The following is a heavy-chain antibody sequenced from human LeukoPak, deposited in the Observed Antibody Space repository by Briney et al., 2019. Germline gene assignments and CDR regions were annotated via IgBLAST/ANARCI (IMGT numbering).Heavy chain of an antibody. CDR1: GGSFSSSSYC. J-gene: IGHJ4*02. Sequence: PSETLSLTCTVSGGSFSSSSYCWSWIRQPPGKGLEWYGSMYYSGSTYYNPYLQSRVTIYIDTSQYHFSLKLSSVTAADTAVYYCARSRHCSSTSCYSFDYWGQGTLVTVSS. CDR2: MYYSGST. CDR3: ARSRHCSSTSCYSFDY. D-gene: IGHD2-2*01. V-gene: IGHV4-39*02.